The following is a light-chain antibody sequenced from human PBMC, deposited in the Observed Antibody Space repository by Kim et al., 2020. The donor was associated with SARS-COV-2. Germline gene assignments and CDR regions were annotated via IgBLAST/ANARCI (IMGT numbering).Light chain of an antibody. CDR1: QDIGNY. CDR3: QQSDHLPYT. Sequence: DMQMTQSPSSLSASAGDRVTITCQASQDIGNYLNWYQQKPGKAPKLLIYDASNLETGVPSRFSGVGSGTDFTFTISSLQPEDIATYFCQQSDHLPYTFGQGTKLEI. V-gene: IGKV1-33*01. CDR2: DAS. J-gene: IGKJ2*01.